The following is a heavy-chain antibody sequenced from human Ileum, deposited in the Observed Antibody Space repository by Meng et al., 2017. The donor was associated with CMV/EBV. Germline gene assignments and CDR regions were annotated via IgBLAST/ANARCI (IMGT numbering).Heavy chain of an antibody. V-gene: IGHV4-4*07. D-gene: IGHD3-10*01. J-gene: IGHJ5*02. CDR1: GGSISTYC. Sequence: QGQSQEPGPGLVRPSETLSLICTVSGGSISTYCWNWIRQSAGKRLEWIGRICGTGTIQYNPSFKSRLTLSLDTSKSQFSLRLTSVTAADTAVYFCARRVREVRERSWENWLTPWGQGILVTVSS. CDR2: ICGTGTI. CDR3: ARRVREVRERSWENWLTP.